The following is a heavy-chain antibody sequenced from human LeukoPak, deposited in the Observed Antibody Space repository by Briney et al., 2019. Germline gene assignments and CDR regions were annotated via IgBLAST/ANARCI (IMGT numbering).Heavy chain of an antibody. CDR3: ARALVGATNFDY. D-gene: IGHD1-26*01. V-gene: IGHV4-61*02. J-gene: IGHJ4*02. CDR1: GDSISSGDYY. CDR2: ISSSGST. Sequence: SETLSLTCTVSGDSISSGDYYWSWIRQPAGKGLEWIGRISSSGSTNYDPSLKSRVTISVDTSKNQFSLKLSSVTAADTAVYYCARALVGATNFDYWGQGTLVTVSS.